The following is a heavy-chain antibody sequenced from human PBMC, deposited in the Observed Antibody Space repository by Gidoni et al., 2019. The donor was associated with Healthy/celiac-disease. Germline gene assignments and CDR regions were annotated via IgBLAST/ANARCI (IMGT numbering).Heavy chain of an antibody. CDR1: GSTFRSYS. J-gene: IGHJ6*02. D-gene: IGHD2-15*01. V-gene: IGHV3-21*01. Sequence: EVQLVESGGGLVTPGGSLRLSCAASGSTFRSYSMNWVRPPHGKGLAWVSSISSSSSYIYYADSVKGRFTISRDNAKNSLYLQMNSLRAEDTAVYYCARERGYCSGGSLCLIYYYYYGMDVWGQGTTVTVSS. CDR2: ISSSSSYI. CDR3: ARERGYCSGGSLCLIYYYYYGMDV.